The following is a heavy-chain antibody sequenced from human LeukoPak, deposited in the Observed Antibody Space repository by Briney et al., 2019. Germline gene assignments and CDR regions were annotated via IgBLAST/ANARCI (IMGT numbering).Heavy chain of an antibody. CDR3: LPSSNSVLAFDY. V-gene: IGHV3-21*01. J-gene: IGHJ4*02. Sequence: PGGSLRLSCAASGFTFSSYSMNWVRQAPGKGLEWVSSISSSSYIYYADSVKGRFTISRDNAKNSLYLQMNSLRAEDTAVYYCLPSSNSVLAFDYWGQGTLVTVSS. CDR1: GFTFSSYS. D-gene: IGHD4-23*01. CDR2: ISSSSYI.